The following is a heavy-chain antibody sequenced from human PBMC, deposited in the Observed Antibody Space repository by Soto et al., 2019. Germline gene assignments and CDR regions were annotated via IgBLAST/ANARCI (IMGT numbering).Heavy chain of an antibody. CDR3: ARDRPTYYDCVWGSYLYFDY. J-gene: IGHJ4*02. D-gene: IGHD3-16*02. CDR2: IIPIFGTA. Sequence: PAASVKVSCKASGGTFSSYAISWVRQAPGQGLEWMGGIIPIFGTANYAQKFQGRVTITADESTSTAYMELSSLRSEDTAVYYCARDRPTYYDCVWGSYLYFDYWGQGTLVTVSS. CDR1: GGTFSSYA. V-gene: IGHV1-69*13.